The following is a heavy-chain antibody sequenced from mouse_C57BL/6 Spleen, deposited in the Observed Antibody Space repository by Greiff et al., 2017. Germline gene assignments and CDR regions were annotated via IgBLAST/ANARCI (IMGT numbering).Heavy chain of an antibody. CDR1: GYTFTSYW. V-gene: IGHV1-55*01. CDR3: ARRRYDYGFDY. Sequence: QVQLQQSGAELVKPGASVKMSCKASGYTFTSYWLTWVKQRPGQGLEWIGDIYPGSGSTNYNEKFKSKATLTVDTSSSTAYMQLSSLTSEDSAVYYCARRRYDYGFDYWGQGTTLTVSS. D-gene: IGHD2-4*01. J-gene: IGHJ2*01. CDR2: IYPGSGST.